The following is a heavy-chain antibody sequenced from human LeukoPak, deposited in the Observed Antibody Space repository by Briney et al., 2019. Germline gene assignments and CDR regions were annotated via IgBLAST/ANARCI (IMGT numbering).Heavy chain of an antibody. V-gene: IGHV3-7*03. CDR3: ASGLELDY. J-gene: IGHJ4*02. CDR2: IKQDGSEK. Sequence: PGGSLRLSCAASGFTVITSYMRWVRQAPGKGLEWVANIKQDGSEKNYVDSVKGRFTISRDNAKNSLYLQMNSLRAEDTAVYYCASGLELDYWGQGTLVTVSS. CDR1: GFTVITSY.